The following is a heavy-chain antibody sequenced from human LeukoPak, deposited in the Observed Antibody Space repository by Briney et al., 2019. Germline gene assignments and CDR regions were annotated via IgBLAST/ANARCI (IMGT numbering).Heavy chain of an antibody. CDR3: ARDGVYCSGGSCYPDAFDI. J-gene: IGHJ3*02. CDR2: IYTSGST. D-gene: IGHD2-15*01. CDR1: GGSISSYY. V-gene: IGHV4-4*07. Sequence: PSETLSLTCTVSGGSISSYYWSWIRQPAGKGLGWIGRIYTSGSTNYNPSLKSRVTMSVDTSKNQFSLKLSSVTAADTAVYYCARDGVYCSGGSCYPDAFDIWGQGTMVTVSS.